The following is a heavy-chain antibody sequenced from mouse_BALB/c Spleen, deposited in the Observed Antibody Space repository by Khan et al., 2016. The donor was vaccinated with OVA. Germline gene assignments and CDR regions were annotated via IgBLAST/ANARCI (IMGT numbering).Heavy chain of an antibody. J-gene: IGHJ4*01. Sequence: QVQLKQSGPGLVAPSQSLSITCTVSGFSLTSYGVHWVRQPPGKGLEWLVVIWSDGSTNYNSVLKSRLSISKDNSKSQVFLKMNSLQTDDTAIYYGARWFDGYSSIYAMDYGGQGTSVTVSS. D-gene: IGHD2-3*01. CDR2: IWSDGST. CDR1: GFSLTSYG. V-gene: IGHV2-6*02. CDR3: ARWFDGYSSIYAMDY.